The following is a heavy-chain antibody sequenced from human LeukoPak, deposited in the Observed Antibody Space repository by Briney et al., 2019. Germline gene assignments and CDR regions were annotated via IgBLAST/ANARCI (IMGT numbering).Heavy chain of an antibody. CDR2: ISYSAST. D-gene: IGHD3-22*01. V-gene: IGHV4-59*01. Sequence: SETLSLTCTVSGVSISSYYWSWIRQPPGKGLEWIWYISYSASTNCNPSLKSRVTMSVDTSKNQFSLKLSSVTAADTAVYYCARGAYYYDSSGFIRFDYWGQGTLVTVSS. CDR1: GVSISSYY. CDR3: ARGAYYYDSSGFIRFDY. J-gene: IGHJ4*02.